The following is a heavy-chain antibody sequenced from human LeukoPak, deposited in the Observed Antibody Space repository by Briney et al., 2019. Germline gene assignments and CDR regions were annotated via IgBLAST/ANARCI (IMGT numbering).Heavy chain of an antibody. D-gene: IGHD5-18*01. CDR3: ARGGGYSYGLDY. CDR2: INHSGST. Sequence: SETLSLTCAVYGGSFSGYYWSWIRQPPGKGLEWIGEINHSGSTNYNPSLKSRVTISVDTSKNQFSLKLSSVTAADTAVCYCARGGGYSYGLDYWGQGTLVTVSS. J-gene: IGHJ4*02. CDR1: GGSFSGYY. V-gene: IGHV4-34*01.